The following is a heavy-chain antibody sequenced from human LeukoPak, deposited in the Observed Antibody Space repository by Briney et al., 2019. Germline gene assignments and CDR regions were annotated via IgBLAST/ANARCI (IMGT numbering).Heavy chain of an antibody. Sequence: SETLSLTCTVSGGSISSYYWSWVRQPPGKGLEWVGDIYYSGSTNYNPSLKSRVTISVDTYKNQFSLRQSSVTAADAAAVYSARLASGSYGPLSPFDYWGQGTLVTVSS. V-gene: IGHV4-59*08. J-gene: IGHJ4*02. CDR3: ARLASGSYGPLSPFDY. CDR1: GGSISSYY. CDR2: IYYSGST. D-gene: IGHD1-26*01.